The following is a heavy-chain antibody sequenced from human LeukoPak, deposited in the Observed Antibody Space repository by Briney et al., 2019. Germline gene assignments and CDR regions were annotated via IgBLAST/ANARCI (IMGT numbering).Heavy chain of an antibody. Sequence: SETLSLTCAVYGGSFSGYYWSWIRQPPGKGLEWIGEINHSGSTNYNPSLKSRVTISVDTSKNQFSLKQSSVTAADTAVYYCARRGALRYYDSSGYYSTWGQGTLVTVSS. CDR1: GGSFSGYY. D-gene: IGHD3-22*01. CDR3: ARRGALRYYDSSGYYST. V-gene: IGHV4-34*01. J-gene: IGHJ5*02. CDR2: INHSGST.